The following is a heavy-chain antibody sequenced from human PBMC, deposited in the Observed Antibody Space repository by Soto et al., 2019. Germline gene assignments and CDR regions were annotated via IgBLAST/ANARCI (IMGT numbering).Heavy chain of an antibody. Sequence: SVKVSCKASGGTFSSYASSWVRQAPGQGLEWMGGIIPIFGTANYAQKFQGRVTITADKSTSTAYMELSSLRSEDTAVYYCASLRRPYYYGSSGSPGKNAFDIWGQGTMVTVSS. J-gene: IGHJ3*02. V-gene: IGHV1-69*06. CDR3: ASLRRPYYYGSSGSPGKNAFDI. CDR2: IIPIFGTA. CDR1: GGTFSSYA. D-gene: IGHD3-22*01.